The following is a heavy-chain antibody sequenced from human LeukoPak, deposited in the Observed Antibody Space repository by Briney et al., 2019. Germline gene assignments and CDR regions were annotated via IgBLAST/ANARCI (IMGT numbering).Heavy chain of an antibody. CDR2: IKGDQSEK. CDR1: GFSFSNYW. V-gene: IGHV3-7*01. D-gene: IGHD6-19*01. J-gene: IGHJ4*02. Sequence: PGGSLRLSCAASGFSFSNYWMNWGRQVPGKGLEWVANIKGDQSEKYYVDSVKGRFTISRDNAKNSLYLQMNSLRAEDTAVYCCASFKWLASNFDYWGQGTLVTVSS. CDR3: ASFKWLASNFDY.